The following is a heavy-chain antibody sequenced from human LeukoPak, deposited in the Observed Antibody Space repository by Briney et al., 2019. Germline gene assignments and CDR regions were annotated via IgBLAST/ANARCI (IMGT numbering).Heavy chain of an antibody. CDR3: ARVVVRSFDAFDI. V-gene: IGHV4-31*03. CDR2: IYYSGST. Sequence: SETLSLTCTVSGGSISSGGYYWSWLRQHPGQGLEWIGYIYYSGSTYYNPSLKSRVTISVDTSKNQFSLKLSSVTAADTAVYYCARVVVRSFDAFDIWGQGTMVTLSS. CDR1: GGSISSGGYY. J-gene: IGHJ3*02. D-gene: IGHD2-2*01.